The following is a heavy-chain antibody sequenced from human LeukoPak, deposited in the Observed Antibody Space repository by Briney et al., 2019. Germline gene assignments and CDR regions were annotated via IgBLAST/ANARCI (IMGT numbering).Heavy chain of an antibody. Sequence: GESLKISCKGSGYSFTSYWIGWVRQMPGKGLEWMVIIYPGDSDTRYSPSFQGQGTISSDKSISTASLQWSSLNASDTAMYYCARHNYYDSSAQREDAFDIWGQGTMVTVSS. CDR2: IYPGDSDT. CDR3: ARHNYYDSSAQREDAFDI. J-gene: IGHJ3*02. V-gene: IGHV5-51*01. CDR1: GYSFTSYW. D-gene: IGHD3-22*01.